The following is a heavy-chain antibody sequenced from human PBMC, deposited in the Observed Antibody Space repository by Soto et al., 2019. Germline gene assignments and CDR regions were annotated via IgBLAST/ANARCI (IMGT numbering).Heavy chain of an antibody. D-gene: IGHD3-9*01. J-gene: IGHJ4*02. Sequence: QVTLKESGPVLVKPTETLTLTCTVSGFSLSNARMGVSWIRQPPGKALEWLAHIFSNDEKSYSTSLKSRITISKDTTKSQVVLTMTNMDPVDTATYSCARWNDILMSGMNDYWGQGTLGTVSS. V-gene: IGHV2-26*01. CDR3: ARWNDILMSGMNDY. CDR1: GFSLSNARMG. CDR2: IFSNDEK.